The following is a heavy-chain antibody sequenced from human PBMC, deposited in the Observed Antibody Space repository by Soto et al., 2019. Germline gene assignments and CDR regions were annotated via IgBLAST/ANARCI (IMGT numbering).Heavy chain of an antibody. Sequence: EAQLLESGGGLEQPGGSLRLSCAASGFAFNTYAMSWVRQAPGKGLEWVSGISGTGGMTYYAESVKGRFTIYRDNSKNTLYLQMHSLRAEDTAVYYCAKDWVYDSSGYLDALDIWGQGTLVTVSS. D-gene: IGHD3-22*01. J-gene: IGHJ3*02. CDR2: ISGTGGMT. CDR1: GFAFNTYA. CDR3: AKDWVYDSSGYLDALDI. V-gene: IGHV3-23*01.